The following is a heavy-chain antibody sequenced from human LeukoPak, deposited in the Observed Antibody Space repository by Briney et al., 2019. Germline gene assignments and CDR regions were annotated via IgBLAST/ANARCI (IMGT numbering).Heavy chain of an antibody. D-gene: IGHD6-13*01. V-gene: IGHV4-34*01. J-gene: IGHJ5*02. CDR3: ARDLGGSNWSRGWFDP. CDR1: GGSFSGYY. Sequence: SETLSLTCAVYGGSFSGYYWSWIRQPPGKGLEWIGEINHSGSTNYNPSLKSRVTISVDTSKNQFSLRLTYVTAADTALYYCARDLGGSNWSRGWFDPWGQGTLVTVSS. CDR2: INHSGST.